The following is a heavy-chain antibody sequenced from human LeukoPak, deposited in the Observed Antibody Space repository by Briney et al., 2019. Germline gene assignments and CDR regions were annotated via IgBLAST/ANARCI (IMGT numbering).Heavy chain of an antibody. CDR3: AFGYDSSGYYLHLDY. Sequence: VASVKVSCKAFGYTFTSNYMHWVRQAPGQGLEWMGIINPSGGSTSYAQKFQGRVTMTRDTSTSTVYMELSSLRSEDTAVYYCAFGYDSSGYYLHLDYWGQGTLVTVSS. CDR2: INPSGGST. V-gene: IGHV1-46*03. CDR1: GYTFTSNY. D-gene: IGHD3-22*01. J-gene: IGHJ4*02.